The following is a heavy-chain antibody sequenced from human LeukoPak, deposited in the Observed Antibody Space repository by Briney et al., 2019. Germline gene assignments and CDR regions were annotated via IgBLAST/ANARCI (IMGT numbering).Heavy chain of an antibody. Sequence: GGSLRLSCAASGFAFSSSAMNWVRQAPGKGLEWVSTITGSGTYTHYTDSVRGRFTISRDISKNTLYLQMNSLRAEDTAVYYCAKEYSSGWYPLGAFDIWGQGTMVTVSS. D-gene: IGHD6-19*01. CDR3: AKEYSSGWYPLGAFDI. V-gene: IGHV3-23*01. CDR1: GFAFSSSA. CDR2: ITGSGTYT. J-gene: IGHJ3*02.